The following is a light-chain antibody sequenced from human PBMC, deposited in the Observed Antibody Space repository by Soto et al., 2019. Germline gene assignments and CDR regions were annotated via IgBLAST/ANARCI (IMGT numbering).Light chain of an antibody. V-gene: IGKV3-20*01. CDR3: QQYGSSPLT. CDR2: GAS. J-gene: IGKJ1*01. CDR1: QTLSSSY. Sequence: EIVLTQSPGTLSLSPGERATLSCRASQTLSSSYLAWYQQKPGRAPRLLIYGASNRATGIPDRFSGSGSGTDFTLTINRLGPEDFAVYYCQQYGSSPLTFGQGTKVEIK.